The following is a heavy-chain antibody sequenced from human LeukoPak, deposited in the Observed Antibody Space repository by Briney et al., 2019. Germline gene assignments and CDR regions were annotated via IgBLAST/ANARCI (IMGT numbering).Heavy chain of an antibody. CDR3: ARAAYYDFWSGYSGGYDY. J-gene: IGHJ4*02. CDR1: GFTFSSYA. Sequence: GGSLRLSCAASGFTFSSYAMSWVRQAPGKGLEWVAVISHDGRDNYYADSVKGRFTISRDNSKNTLYLQMNSLRAEDTAVYYCARAAYYDFWSGYSGGYDYWGQGTLVTVSS. V-gene: IGHV3-30*03. D-gene: IGHD3-3*01. CDR2: ISHDGRDN.